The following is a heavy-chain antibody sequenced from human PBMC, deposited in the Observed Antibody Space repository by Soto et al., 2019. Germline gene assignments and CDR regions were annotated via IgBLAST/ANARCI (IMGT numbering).Heavy chain of an antibody. Sequence: GASVKVSCKASGYTFTSYDINWVRQATGQGLEWMGWMNPNSGNTGYAQKFQGRVTMTRNTSISTAYMELSSLRSEDTAVYYCARLHDFWSGYYKAEYFQHWGQGTLVTVSS. D-gene: IGHD3-3*01. CDR1: GYTFTSYD. V-gene: IGHV1-8*01. J-gene: IGHJ1*01. CDR3: ARLHDFWSGYYKAEYFQH. CDR2: MNPNSGNT.